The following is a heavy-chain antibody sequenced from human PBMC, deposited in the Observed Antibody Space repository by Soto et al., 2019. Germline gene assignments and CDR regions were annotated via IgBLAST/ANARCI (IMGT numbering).Heavy chain of an antibody. Sequence: QVQLVESGGGVVQPGSSLRLSCAASGFTFSSYGMHWVRQAPGKGLEWVAVIWYDGSNKYYADSVKGRFTISRDNSKIPLYLQMDRRRAEDTAVYYCAREYYDFWSGMGELPSDYWGQGSLVTVSS. CDR2: IWYDGSNK. CDR3: AREYYDFWSGMGELPSDY. V-gene: IGHV3-33*01. CDR1: GFTFSSYG. D-gene: IGHD3-3*01. J-gene: IGHJ4*02.